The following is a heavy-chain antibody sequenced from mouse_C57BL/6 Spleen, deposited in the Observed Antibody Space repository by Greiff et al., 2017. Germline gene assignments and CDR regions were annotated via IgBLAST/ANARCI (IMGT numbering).Heavy chain of an antibody. CDR2: ISSGSSTI. CDR1: GFTFSDYG. Sequence: EVQVVESGGGLVKPGGSLKLSCAASGFTFSDYGMHWVRQAPEKGLEWVAYISSGSSTIYYADTVKGRFTISRDNAKNTLFLQMTSLRSEDTAMYYCARGAEYDRGYFDDWGQGTTLTVSS. V-gene: IGHV5-17*01. J-gene: IGHJ2*01. CDR3: ARGAEYDRGYFDD. D-gene: IGHD2-14*01.